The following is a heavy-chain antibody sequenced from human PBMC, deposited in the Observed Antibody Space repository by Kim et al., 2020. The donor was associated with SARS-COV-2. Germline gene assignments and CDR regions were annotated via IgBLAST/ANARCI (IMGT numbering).Heavy chain of an antibody. Sequence: GGSLRLSCAASGFSLSTYPMAWVRQAPGKGLEWVSSISGSGDFTYYADSVQGRFTMSRDKSKNTLYLQMNSLRAADTAVFYCARDDAQSGSDTFDFWGQGTLVTVSS. D-gene: IGHD3-10*01. CDR2: ISGSGDFT. J-gene: IGHJ4*02. V-gene: IGHV3-23*01. CDR3: ARDDAQSGSDTFDF. CDR1: GFSLSTYP.